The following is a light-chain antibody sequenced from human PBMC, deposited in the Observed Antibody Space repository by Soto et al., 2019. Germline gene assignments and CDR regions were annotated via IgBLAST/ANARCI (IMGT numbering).Light chain of an antibody. Sequence: DIVLTQSPGTLSLSPGELATLSCRASQSVTSTYLAWYQQKPGQAPRLLIYGASSRATGIPYRFSGSGSGTDFSLTNSRLEPEDVAVYYCQQYGSSLLTFGQGTKVEIK. CDR3: QQYGSSLLT. CDR1: QSVTSTY. J-gene: IGKJ1*01. V-gene: IGKV3-20*01. CDR2: GAS.